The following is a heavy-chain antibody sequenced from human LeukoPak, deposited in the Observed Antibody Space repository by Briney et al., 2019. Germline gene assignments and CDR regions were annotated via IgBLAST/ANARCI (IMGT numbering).Heavy chain of an antibody. Sequence: GGSLRLSCAVSGFIFSSYAIHWVRQAPGKGLEWVAAISYDGSNKHYAGSIKCRFTISRDNSMNTVDLQMNSLRAEDTGVYYCAKAVAAVAATPCDSWGQGTLVIVSS. D-gene: IGHD6-19*01. CDR1: GFIFSSYA. J-gene: IGHJ4*02. CDR2: ISYDGSNK. V-gene: IGHV3-30*18. CDR3: AKAVAAVAATPCDS.